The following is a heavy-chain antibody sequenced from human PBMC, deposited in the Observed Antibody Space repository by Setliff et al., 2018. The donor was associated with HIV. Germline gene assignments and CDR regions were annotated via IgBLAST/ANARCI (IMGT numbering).Heavy chain of an antibody. J-gene: IGHJ6*03. CDR1: GGTFSSYA. CDR3: ARGGYYYGSAVYYMDV. V-gene: IGHV1-69*05. Sequence: TVKVSCKASGGTFSSYAISWVRQAPGQGLEWMGGIIPIFGTANYAQKFQGRVTITTDESTSTAYMELSSLRSEDTAVYYCARGGYYYGSAVYYMDVWGKGTTVTVSS. D-gene: IGHD3-10*01. CDR2: IIPIFGTA.